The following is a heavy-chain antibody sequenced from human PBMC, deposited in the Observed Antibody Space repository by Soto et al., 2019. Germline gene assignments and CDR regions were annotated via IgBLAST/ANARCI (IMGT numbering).Heavy chain of an antibody. CDR3: ARKGTCSSTSCYIGWFDP. CDR2: IYHSGST. V-gene: IGHV4-4*02. D-gene: IGHD2-2*02. Sequence: PSETLSLTCAVSGGSISSSNWWSWVRQPPGKGLEWIGEIYHSGSTNYNPSLKSRVTISVDKSKNQFSLKLSSVTAADTAVYYCARKGTCSSTSCYIGWFDPWGQGTLVTVS. CDR1: GGSISSSNW. J-gene: IGHJ5*02.